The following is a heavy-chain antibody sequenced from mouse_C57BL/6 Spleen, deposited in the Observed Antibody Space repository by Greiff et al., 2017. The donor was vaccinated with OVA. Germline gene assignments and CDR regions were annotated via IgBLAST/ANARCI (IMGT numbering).Heavy chain of an antibody. CDR2: IDPSDSYT. V-gene: IGHV1-59*01. CDR3: ARRDYTGYFDY. CDR1: GYTFTSYW. J-gene: IGHJ2*01. Sequence: QVQLQQPGAELVRPGTSVKLSCKASGYTFTSYWMHWVKQRPGQGLEWIGVIDPSDSYTNYNQKFKGKATLTVDTSSSTAYMQLSSLTSEDSAVYYCARRDYTGYFDYWGQGTTLTVSS. D-gene: IGHD2-12*01.